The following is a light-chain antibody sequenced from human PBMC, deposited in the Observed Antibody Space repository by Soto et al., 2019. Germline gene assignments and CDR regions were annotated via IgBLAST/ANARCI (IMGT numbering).Light chain of an antibody. CDR2: GAS. J-gene: IGKJ4*01. CDR1: LNLFNPY. CDR3: QQRYNWPLT. V-gene: IGKV3-11*01. Sequence: EIVMTQSPGTLSLSPGDRATLSCRASLNLFNPYLAWYQHKPGQAPRLLIYGASNRATGIPARFSGSGSGTDFTLTISSLEPEDFAVYYCQQRYNWPLTFGGGTKVDIK.